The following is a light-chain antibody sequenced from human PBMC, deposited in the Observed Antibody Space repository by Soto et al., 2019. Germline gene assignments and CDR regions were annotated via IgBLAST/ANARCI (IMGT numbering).Light chain of an antibody. J-gene: IGLJ2*01. CDR3: SSYGGANTVV. V-gene: IGLV2-8*01. CDR1: SNDVGGYNY. Sequence: QSALTQPPSASGSPGQSVTISCTGISNDVGGYNYVSWYQQHPGKAPKLMIHEVSKRPSGVPDRFSGSKSGNTASLTVSGLLTEDEADYYCSSYGGANTVVFGGGTQLTVL. CDR2: EVS.